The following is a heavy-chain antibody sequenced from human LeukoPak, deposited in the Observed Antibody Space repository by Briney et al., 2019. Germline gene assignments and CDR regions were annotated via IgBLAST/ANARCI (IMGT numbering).Heavy chain of an antibody. J-gene: IGHJ4*02. V-gene: IGHV3-53*01. Sequence: GGSLRLSCAASGFTFSSYEMNWVRQAPGKGLEWVSVIYSGGSTYYADSVKGRFTISRDNSKNTLYLQMNSLRAEDTAVYYCARGGDDYYDSSGYGFDYWGQGTLVTVSS. CDR2: IYSGGST. D-gene: IGHD3-22*01. CDR1: GFTFSSYE. CDR3: ARGGDDYYDSSGYGFDY.